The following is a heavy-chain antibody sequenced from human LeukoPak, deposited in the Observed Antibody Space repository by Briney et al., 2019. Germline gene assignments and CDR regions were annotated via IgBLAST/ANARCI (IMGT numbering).Heavy chain of an antibody. CDR1: GFTFSSYA. CDR2: ISGSGGST. J-gene: IGHJ6*02. D-gene: IGHD4-17*01. CDR3: AKDKGTLDYGDYFYGMDV. V-gene: IGHV3-23*01. Sequence: GGSLRLSCAASGFTFSSYAMSWVRQAPGKGLEWVSAISGSGGSTYYAVSVKGRFTISRDNSKNTLYLQMNSLRAEDTAVYYCAKDKGTLDYGDYFYGMDVWGQGTTVTVSS.